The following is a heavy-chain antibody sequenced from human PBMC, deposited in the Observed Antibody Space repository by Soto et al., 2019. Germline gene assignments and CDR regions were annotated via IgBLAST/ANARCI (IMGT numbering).Heavy chain of an antibody. D-gene: IGHD6-19*01. CDR2: IYWDDDK. CDR1: GFSLSTSGVG. J-gene: IGHJ4*02. CDR3: TRDGIAVAFDY. V-gene: IGHV2-5*02. Sequence: QITLKESGPTLVKPTQTLTLTCTFSGFSLSTSGVGVGWIRQPPGKALEWLALIYWDDDKRYSPSLKSRLTXTXXTPKNQVVLTMTNMDPVDTATYYCTRDGIAVAFDYWGQGTLVTVSS.